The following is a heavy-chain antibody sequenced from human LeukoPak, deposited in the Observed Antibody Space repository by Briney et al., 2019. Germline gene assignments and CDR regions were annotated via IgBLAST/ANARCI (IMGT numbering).Heavy chain of an antibody. J-gene: IGHJ6*03. Sequence: KPGGSLRLSCAASGFTFSDYYMSWIRQAAGKGLEWVSYISSSGSTIYYAYSVKGRFTISRDNAKNSLYLQMNSLRAEDTAVYYCARDSSSWYPRYYYYMDVWGKGTTVTVSS. D-gene: IGHD6-13*01. CDR3: ARDSSSWYPRYYYYMDV. CDR2: ISSSGSTI. V-gene: IGHV3-11*04. CDR1: GFTFSDYY.